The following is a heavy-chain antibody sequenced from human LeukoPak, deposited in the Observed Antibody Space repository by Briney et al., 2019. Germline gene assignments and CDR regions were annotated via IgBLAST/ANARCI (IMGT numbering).Heavy chain of an antibody. CDR3: APRAYCCGDCYPN. CDR2: MNPNSGNT. CDR1: GYTFTNYN. J-gene: IGHJ4*02. V-gene: IGHV1-8*01. D-gene: IGHD2-21*02. Sequence: ASVKVSCKASGYTFTNYNIIWVRQATGQGLEWMGWMNPNSGNTDYAQEFQGRVTITRNISISTAYMELSSLRSEDTAIYYCAPRAYCCGDCYPNWGQGTQVSVSS.